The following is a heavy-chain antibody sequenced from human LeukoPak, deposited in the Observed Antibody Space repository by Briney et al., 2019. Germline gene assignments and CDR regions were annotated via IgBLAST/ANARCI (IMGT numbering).Heavy chain of an antibody. Sequence: ASVKISCKVSGYTFTDYYMRWVQQAPGKGLEWMGLVDPEDGETIYAEKFQGRVTITADTSTDIAYMELSSLRSEDTAVYYCATVTRYYYDSSGYYYWGQGTLVTVSS. CDR1: GYTFTDYY. V-gene: IGHV1-69-2*01. J-gene: IGHJ4*02. CDR2: VDPEDGET. CDR3: ATVTRYYYDSSGYYY. D-gene: IGHD3-22*01.